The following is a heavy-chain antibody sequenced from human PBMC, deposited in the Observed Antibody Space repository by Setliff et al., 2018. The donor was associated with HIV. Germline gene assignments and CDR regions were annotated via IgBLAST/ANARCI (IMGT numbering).Heavy chain of an antibody. CDR3: ARTAYYRDSSGYYSVAFDM. J-gene: IGHJ3*02. V-gene: IGHV3-13*01. D-gene: IGHD3-22*01. CDR1: GFTFVNHD. CDR2: IGTAGDT. Sequence: PGESLKISCAASGFTFVNHDIEWVRQAPGKGLEWVSHIGTAGDTYYLDSVKGRFTISREDARNSGYLQMNSLRDDDTAVYFCARTAYYRDSSGYYSVAFDMWGPG.